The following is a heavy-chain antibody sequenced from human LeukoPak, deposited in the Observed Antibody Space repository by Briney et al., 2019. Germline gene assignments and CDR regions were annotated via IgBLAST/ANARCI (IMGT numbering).Heavy chain of an antibody. D-gene: IGHD1-26*01. V-gene: IGHV3-53*05. J-gene: IGHJ4*02. CDR3: AKDHSMGAIH. CDR2: IYSGGST. Sequence: GGSLRLSCAASGFTVSSNYMSWVRQAPGKGLEWVSVIYSGGSTYYADTVKGRFTISRDNSKNTLYLQMSSLRAEDTAVYYCAKDHSMGAIHWGQGTLVTVSS. CDR1: GFTVSSNY.